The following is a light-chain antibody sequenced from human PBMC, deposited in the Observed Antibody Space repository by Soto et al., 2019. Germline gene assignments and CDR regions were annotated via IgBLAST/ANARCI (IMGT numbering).Light chain of an antibody. Sequence: EIVMTQSPGTLSVSPGERATLSCRASQNVFSNVAWYQQRPGQPPRLLISGASTRATGVSARFSASGSGTDFTLTITSLQSEDFAVYYCQQYGNFPYTFGQGTKLEIK. CDR2: GAS. J-gene: IGKJ2*01. V-gene: IGKV3-15*01. CDR1: QNVFSN. CDR3: QQYGNFPYT.